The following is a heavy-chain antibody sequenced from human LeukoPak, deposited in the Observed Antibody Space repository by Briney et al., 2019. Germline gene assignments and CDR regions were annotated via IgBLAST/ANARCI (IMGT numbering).Heavy chain of an antibody. Sequence: GGSLRLSCAASGFTFSSYAMHWVRQAPGKGLEWVAVISYDGSNKYYADSVKGRFTISRDNSKNTLYLQMNSLRAEDTAVYYCAREVNRGSAHFDYWGQGTLVTVSS. CDR2: ISYDGSNK. CDR3: AREVNRGSAHFDY. J-gene: IGHJ4*02. V-gene: IGHV3-30-3*01. CDR1: GFTFSSYA. D-gene: IGHD7-27*01.